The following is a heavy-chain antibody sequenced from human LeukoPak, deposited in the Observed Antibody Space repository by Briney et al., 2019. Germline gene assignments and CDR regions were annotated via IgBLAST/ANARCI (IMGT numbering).Heavy chain of an antibody. CDR3: ARATLLWFGELPYGMDV. CDR1: GGSISSYY. D-gene: IGHD3-10*01. J-gene: IGHJ6*02. Sequence: SETLSLTCTVSGGSISSYYWSWIRQPPGKGREWIGYIYYSGSTNYNPSLKSRVTISVDTPKNQFSLKLSSVTAADTAVYYCARATLLWFGELPYGMDVWGQGTTVTVSS. CDR2: IYYSGST. V-gene: IGHV4-59*01.